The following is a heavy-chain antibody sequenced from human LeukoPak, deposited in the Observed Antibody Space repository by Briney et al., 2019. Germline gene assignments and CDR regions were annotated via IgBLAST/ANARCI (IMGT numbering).Heavy chain of an antibody. CDR3: ASVAYYYDSSGLRGVGWFDP. J-gene: IGHJ5*02. D-gene: IGHD3-22*01. CDR1: GYTFTGYG. Sequence: ASVKVSCKASGYTFTGYGISWVRQAPGQGLEWMGWISAYNGNTNYAQKLQGRVTMTTDTSTSTAYMELRSLRSDDTAVYYCASVAYYYDSSGLRGVGWFDPWGQGTLVTVSS. CDR2: ISAYNGNT. V-gene: IGHV1-18*01.